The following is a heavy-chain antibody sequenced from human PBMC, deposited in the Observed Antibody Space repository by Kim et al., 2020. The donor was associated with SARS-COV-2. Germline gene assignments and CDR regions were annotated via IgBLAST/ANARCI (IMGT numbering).Heavy chain of an antibody. J-gene: IGHJ6*02. CDR2: IIPIFGTA. CDR1: GGTFSSYA. CDR3: ATKLYGGNSESTYYYYYGMDV. D-gene: IGHD4-17*01. V-gene: IGHV1-69*13. Sequence: SVKVSCKASGGTFSSYAISWVRQAPGQGLEWMGGIIPIFGTANYAQKFQGRVTITADESTSTAYMELSSLRSEDTAVYYCATKLYGGNSESTYYYYYGMDVWGQGTTVTVSS.